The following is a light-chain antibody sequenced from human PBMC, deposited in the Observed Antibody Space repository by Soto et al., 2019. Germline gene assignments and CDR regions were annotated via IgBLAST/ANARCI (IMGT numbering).Light chain of an antibody. Sequence: DIQMTQSPSSLAASVGDTVTITCRASQSISFHLNWYQQKGGKVPKLLIYAASNLYSGVPSRFSGSGSETDFALTISSLQPEDFATYYCQQSYITPYTFGQGTRLEIK. CDR3: QQSYITPYT. CDR1: QSISFH. J-gene: IGKJ2*01. V-gene: IGKV1-39*01. CDR2: AAS.